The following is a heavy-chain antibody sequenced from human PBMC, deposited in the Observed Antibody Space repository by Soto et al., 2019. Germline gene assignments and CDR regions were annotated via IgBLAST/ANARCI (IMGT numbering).Heavy chain of an antibody. J-gene: IGHJ6*02. V-gene: IGHV1-3*01. D-gene: IGHD3-22*01. Sequence: ASLKSSVRASGYTFTSYALHWVRPAPGQRLEVMGLINAGNGKTKYSQKFQGRVTITRDTSSSTAYMELSSLRSEDTAVYYCAILSLYVWYYYDSSGYPLYYGMDVLGQWTTVTVSS. CDR1: GYTFTSYA. CDR2: INAGNGKT. CDR3: AILSLYVWYYYDSSGYPLYYGMDV.